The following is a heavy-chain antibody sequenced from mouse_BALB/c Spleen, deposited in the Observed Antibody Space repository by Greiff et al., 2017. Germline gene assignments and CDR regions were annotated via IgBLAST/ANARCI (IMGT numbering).Heavy chain of an antibody. D-gene: IGHD2-4*01. CDR3: ARGGDYDGDWYFDV. Sequence: EVKLVESGGGLVQPGGSRKLSCAASGFTFSSFGMHWVRQAPEKGLEWVAYISSGSSTIYYADTVKGRFTISRDNPKNTLFLQMTSLRSEDTAMYYCARGGDYDGDWYFDVWGAGTTVTVSS. V-gene: IGHV5-17*02. CDR1: GFTFSSFG. J-gene: IGHJ1*01. CDR2: ISSGSSTI.